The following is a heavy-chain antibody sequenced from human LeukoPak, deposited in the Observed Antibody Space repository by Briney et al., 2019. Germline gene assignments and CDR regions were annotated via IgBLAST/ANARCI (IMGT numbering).Heavy chain of an antibody. CDR1: GYTFTAYY. Sequence: RRASVKVSCKASGYTFTAYYIHWVRQAPGQGLQWMGWTDPNTGGTNHAQKFQGRVTMTRNTSISTAYMELSSLRSEDTAVYYCARGRRIAAAGRDWFDPWGQGTLVTVSS. J-gene: IGHJ5*02. CDR3: ARGRRIAAAGRDWFDP. V-gene: IGHV1-2*02. CDR2: TDPNTGGT. D-gene: IGHD6-13*01.